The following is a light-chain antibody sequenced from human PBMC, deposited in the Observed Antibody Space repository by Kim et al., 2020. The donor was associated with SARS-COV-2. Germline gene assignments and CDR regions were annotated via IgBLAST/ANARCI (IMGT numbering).Light chain of an antibody. Sequence: IVLTQSPGTLSLSPGERATLSCRASQSVSSMYLAWYQQKPGQAPRLLIYGASNRATGIPDRFSGSGSVTDFPLTISRLEPEDCAVYYCQQYENSPWTFGQGTKVDIK. CDR3: QQYENSPWT. CDR1: QSVSSMY. J-gene: IGKJ1*01. CDR2: GAS. V-gene: IGKV3-20*01.